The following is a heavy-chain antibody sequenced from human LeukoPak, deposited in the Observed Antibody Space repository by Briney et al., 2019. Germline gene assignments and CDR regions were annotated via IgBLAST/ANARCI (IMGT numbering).Heavy chain of an antibody. CDR1: GFTFSTYA. CDR2: ISGSGGST. CDR3: AKDLYYDSSGYPYAFDI. Sequence: PGGSLRLSCAASGFTFSTYAMTWVRQAPGKGLEWVSAISGSGGSTYYADSVKGRFTISRDNSKNTLYLQMNSLRAEDTAVYYCAKDLYYDSSGYPYAFDIWGQGTMVTVSS. D-gene: IGHD3-22*01. J-gene: IGHJ3*02. V-gene: IGHV3-23*01.